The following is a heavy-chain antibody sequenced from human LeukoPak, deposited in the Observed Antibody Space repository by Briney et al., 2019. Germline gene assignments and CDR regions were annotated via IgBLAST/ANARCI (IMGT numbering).Heavy chain of an antibody. CDR2: ISWNSGNI. Sequence: GGSLRLSCVASGFTFDDYAMHWVRQTPGKGLEWVSGISWNSGNIGYADSVKGRFTISRDNVKKSLYLQMNSLRAEDTALYYCAKPNLGYCSSTSCYGYYYYMDVWGKGTTVTVSS. J-gene: IGHJ6*03. CDR1: GFTFDDYA. D-gene: IGHD2-2*01. V-gene: IGHV3-9*01. CDR3: AKPNLGYCSSTSCYGYYYYMDV.